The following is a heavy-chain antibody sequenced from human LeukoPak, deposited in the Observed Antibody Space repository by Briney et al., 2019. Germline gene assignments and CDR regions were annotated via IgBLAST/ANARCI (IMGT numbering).Heavy chain of an antibody. V-gene: IGHV4-4*07. CDR3: ARDVVAAAGTWDY. Sequence: SETLSLTCTVSGDSISNYYWTWIRQPAAKGLEWIGRIYSSGSTNYNPSLESRVTMSVDTSKNQLSLKPSSVTAADTAVYYCARDVVAAAGTWDYWGQGTLVTVSS. J-gene: IGHJ4*02. CDR1: GDSISNYY. CDR2: IYSSGST. D-gene: IGHD6-13*01.